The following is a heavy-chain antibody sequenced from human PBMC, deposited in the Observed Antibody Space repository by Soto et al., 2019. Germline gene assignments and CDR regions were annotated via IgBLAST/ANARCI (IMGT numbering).Heavy chain of an antibody. V-gene: IGHV3-7*01. CDR3: ARVVFGVLVMFDY. J-gene: IGHJ4*02. CDR1: GFPFSDYW. Sequence: ESGGGLVQPGGSLRLSCAGTGFPFSDYWMSWVRQAPGEGLEWVANIRRDGNEKHYVDSVKGRLTISRDNAKNSVYLQMNSLRAEDTAVYYCARVVFGVLVMFDYWGQGTLVTVSS. CDR2: IRRDGNEK. D-gene: IGHD3-3*01.